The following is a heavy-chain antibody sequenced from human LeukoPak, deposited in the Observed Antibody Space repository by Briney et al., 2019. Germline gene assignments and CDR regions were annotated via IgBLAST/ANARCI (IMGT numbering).Heavy chain of an antibody. CDR1: EFNFFSYG. CDR2: IFTDGSTT. V-gene: IGHV3-74*01. Sequence: GGSLRLSCVASEFNFFSYGMQWVRQAPGKGLVGVSRIFTDGSTTSYADSVKGRFTISRDNAKNTLYLQMNSLRAEDTAVYYCARELPREVTLDYWGQGTLVTVSP. D-gene: IGHD2-21*02. J-gene: IGHJ4*01. CDR3: ARELPREVTLDY.